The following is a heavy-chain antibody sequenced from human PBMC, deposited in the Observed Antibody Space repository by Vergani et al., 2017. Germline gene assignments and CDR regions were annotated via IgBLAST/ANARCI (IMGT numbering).Heavy chain of an antibody. Sequence: EVQLLESGGGLVQPGGSLRLSCAASGFTFSSYAMSWVRQAPGKGLEWVSAISGSGGSTYYADSVKGRFTMSRDNSKNTLYLQMNSLRAEDTAVYYCAKGLVRGGYTPLMDWGQGTLVTVSS. CDR3: AKGLVRGGYTPLMD. V-gene: IGHV3-23*01. CDR2: ISGSGGST. J-gene: IGHJ4*02. CDR1: GFTFSSYA. D-gene: IGHD3-16*02.